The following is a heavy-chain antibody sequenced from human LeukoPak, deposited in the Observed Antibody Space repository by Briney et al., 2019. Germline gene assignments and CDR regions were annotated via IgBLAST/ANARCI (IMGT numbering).Heavy chain of an antibody. CDR3: ARWGGTRQYYFDY. CDR2: TRFDGSIK. D-gene: IGHD1-1*01. J-gene: IGHJ4*02. Sequence: PGGSLRLSCALSGFIFSDYGFHWVRQAPGKGLEWVAVTRFDGSIKQYADSVKGRFTISRDDSQNTLYLQMNFLKSEDTAVYYCARWGGTRQYYFDYWGQGTLVTVSS. V-gene: IGHV3-33*01. CDR1: GFIFSDYG.